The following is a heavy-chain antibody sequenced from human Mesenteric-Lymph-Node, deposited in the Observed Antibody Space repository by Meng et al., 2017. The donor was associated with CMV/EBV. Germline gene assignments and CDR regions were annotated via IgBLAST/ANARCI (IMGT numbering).Heavy chain of an antibody. J-gene: IGHJ4*02. Sequence: FAFSSYAMSWVRQAPGKGLEWVSVISIAGSGDMTYHADSVRGRFTISRDNSKNAVFLQMNSLRAEDTAVYYCAKLAGAFWGPFYTFDYWGQGALVTVSS. CDR1: FAFSSYA. V-gene: IGHV3-23*01. D-gene: IGHD3-16*01. CDR2: ISIAGSGDMT. CDR3: AKLAGAFWGPFYTFDY.